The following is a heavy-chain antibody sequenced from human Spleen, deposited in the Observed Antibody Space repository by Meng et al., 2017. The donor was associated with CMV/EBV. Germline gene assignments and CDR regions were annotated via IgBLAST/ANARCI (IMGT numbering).Heavy chain of an antibody. CDR2: IYTGDKT. J-gene: IGHJ4*02. V-gene: IGHV3-53*01. Sequence: GESLKISCAASGFTFPEYYMSWVRQAPGKGLECVTAIYTGDKTYYADSVKGRFTISRDNSENTFFLQMDSLRVDDTAVYYCARAQRDWSRGYYFDYLGQGTLVTVSS. CDR3: ARAQRDWSRGYYFDY. CDR1: GFTFPEYY. D-gene: IGHD3-9*01.